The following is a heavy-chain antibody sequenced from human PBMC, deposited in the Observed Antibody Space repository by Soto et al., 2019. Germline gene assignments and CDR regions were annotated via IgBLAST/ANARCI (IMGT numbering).Heavy chain of an antibody. D-gene: IGHD2-21*01. CDR3: ARGLRGVGFLYYLDY. Sequence: QVQLVQSGAEVKKPGASVKVSCKASGYTFTGYYMHWVRQAPGQGLEWMGWINPNSGGTNYAQKFQGWVTMTRDTSISTAYMELSRLRSDDTAVYYCARGLRGVGFLYYLDYWGQGTLVTVSS. V-gene: IGHV1-2*04. CDR1: GYTFTGYY. J-gene: IGHJ4*02. CDR2: INPNSGGT.